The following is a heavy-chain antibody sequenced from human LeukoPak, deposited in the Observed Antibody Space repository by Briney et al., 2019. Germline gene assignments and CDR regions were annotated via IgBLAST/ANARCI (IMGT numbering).Heavy chain of an antibody. CDR3: ARVYSSSWYRNYYYMDV. CDR1: GYTFTGYY. CDR2: INPNSGGT. Sequence: ASVKVSCKASGYTFTGYYMHWVRQAPGQGLEWMGWINPNSGGTNYAQKFQGRVTMTRDTSISTAYMELSRLRSDDTAVYYCARVYSSSWYRNYYYMDVWGKGTTVTISS. V-gene: IGHV1-2*02. J-gene: IGHJ6*03. D-gene: IGHD6-13*01.